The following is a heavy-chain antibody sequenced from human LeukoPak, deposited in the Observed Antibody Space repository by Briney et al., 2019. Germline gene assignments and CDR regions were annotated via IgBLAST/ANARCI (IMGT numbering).Heavy chain of an antibody. CDR3: ARQLSGSYPYFDY. CDR2: IYYSGST. D-gene: IGHD1-26*01. J-gene: IGHJ4*02. Sequence: SETLSLTCTVSGGSISSYYWSWIRQPPGKGLEWIGYIYYSGSTNYNPSLKSRVTISVDTSKNQFSLKLSSVTAADTAVYYCARQLSGSYPYFDYWGQGTLVTVSS. V-gene: IGHV4-59*01. CDR1: GGSISSYY.